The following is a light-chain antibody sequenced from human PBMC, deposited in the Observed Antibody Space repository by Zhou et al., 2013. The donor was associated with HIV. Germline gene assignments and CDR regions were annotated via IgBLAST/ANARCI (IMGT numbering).Light chain of an antibody. CDR3: QHYGNSPS. V-gene: IGKV3-20*01. Sequence: EIVMTQSPATLSVSPGERVTLSCRASQSIGNNLAWYQQKPGQAPRLLIYGASTKTTGIPDRFSGSGSGTDFTLTISRLELEDFAVYYCQHYGNSPSFGQGTKVEIK. CDR2: GAS. J-gene: IGKJ1*01. CDR1: QSIGNN.